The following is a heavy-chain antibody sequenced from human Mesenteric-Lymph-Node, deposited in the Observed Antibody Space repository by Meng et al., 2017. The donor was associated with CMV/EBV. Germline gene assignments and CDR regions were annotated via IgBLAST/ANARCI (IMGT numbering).Heavy chain of an antibody. V-gene: IGHV1-18*01. CDR2: ISAYNGNT. Sequence: ASVKVSCKASGYTFTSYGISWVRQAPGQGLEWMGWISAYNGNTNYAQKLQGRVTMTTDTSTSTAYMELRSLRSDDTAVYYCARIKLRFLEWSRGDGMDVWGQGTTVTVSS. CDR1: GYTFTSYG. CDR3: ARIKLRFLEWSRGDGMDV. J-gene: IGHJ6*02. D-gene: IGHD3-3*01.